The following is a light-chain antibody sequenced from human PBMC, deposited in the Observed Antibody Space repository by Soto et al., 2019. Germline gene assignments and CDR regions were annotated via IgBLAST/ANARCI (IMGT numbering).Light chain of an antibody. J-gene: IGLJ3*02. CDR1: SSDVGSYNL. CDR3: CSYPGSRV. CDR2: EGS. V-gene: IGLV2-23*01. Sequence: QSALTQPASVSGSPGQSITISCTGTSSDVGSYNLVSWYQQHPGKGPKLMIYEGSKRPSGVSNRFSGSKSGNTASLTISGLQAEDEADYYCCSYPGSRVFGGGTKLTVL.